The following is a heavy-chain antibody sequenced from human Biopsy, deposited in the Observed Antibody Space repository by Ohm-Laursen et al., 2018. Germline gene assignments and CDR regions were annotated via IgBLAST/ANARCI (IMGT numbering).Heavy chain of an antibody. J-gene: IGHJ6*02. CDR2: INHSGRT. Sequence: LRLSCSASGSTFSNYAMGWVRQAPGKGLEWIGEINHSGRTNYNPSLKSRVTISVDTSKNQFSLKVRSVTAADTAVYYCVRGVDYYDPYHYYALDVWGQGTTVTVSS. CDR3: VRGVDYYDPYHYYALDV. D-gene: IGHD3-22*01. V-gene: IGHV4-34*01. CDR1: GSTFSNYA.